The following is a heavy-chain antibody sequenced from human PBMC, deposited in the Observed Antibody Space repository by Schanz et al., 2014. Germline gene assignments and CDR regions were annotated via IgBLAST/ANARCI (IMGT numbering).Heavy chain of an antibody. J-gene: IGHJ6*02. CDR1: GLTVSGWY. CDR2: IKPDSGGA. D-gene: IGHD3-3*01. CDR3: ASDFWSGYSHYYYGLDV. V-gene: IGHV1-2*02. Sequence: HSPVEAMKSVFIVTGCCESSGLTVSGWYMQCVLQATVKGLEWMGWIKPDSGGANYAQKFQGRVTMTRDMSINTAYMELSRLGSDDSAVYYCASDFWSGYSHYYYGLDVWGQGTTVTVS.